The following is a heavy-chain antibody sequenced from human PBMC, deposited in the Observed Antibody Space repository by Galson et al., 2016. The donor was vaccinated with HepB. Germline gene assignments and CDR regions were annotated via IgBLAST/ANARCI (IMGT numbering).Heavy chain of an antibody. CDR3: TKYFASVGGCLAEGSF. V-gene: IGHV3-15*01. D-gene: IGHD3-16*01. CDR2: IRSTLDGGTT. Sequence: SLRLSCAVSGFTFRQAWMSWVRQAPGKGLEWVGHIRSTLDGGTTDYAAAVNGRFTITRDDSKDTAYLQMNSLKTGETAVYYCTKYFASVGGCLAEGSFWGQGALVTVSS. J-gene: IGHJ4*02. CDR1: GFTFRQAW.